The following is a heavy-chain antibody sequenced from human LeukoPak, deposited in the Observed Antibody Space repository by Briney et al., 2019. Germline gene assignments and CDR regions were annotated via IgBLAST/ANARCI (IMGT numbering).Heavy chain of an antibody. D-gene: IGHD3-10*01. CDR1: GFTFSDYY. CDR3: AKSNYYGSGSYYYYYYGMDV. V-gene: IGHV3-11*01. J-gene: IGHJ6*02. Sequence: PGGSLRLSCAASGFTFSDYYMSWIRQAPGKGLEWVSYISSSGSTIYYADSVKGRFTISRDNAKNSLYLQMNSLRAEDTALYYCAKSNYYGSGSYYYYYYGMDVWGQGTTVTVSS. CDR2: ISSSGSTI.